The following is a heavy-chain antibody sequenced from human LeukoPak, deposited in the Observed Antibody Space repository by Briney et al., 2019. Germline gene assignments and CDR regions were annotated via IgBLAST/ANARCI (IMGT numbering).Heavy chain of an antibody. Sequence: GGSLRLSCAASGFTDSSNYMSWVRQAPGKGLEWVSVIYSGGSTYYADSVKGRFTISRDNSKNALYLQMNSLRAEDTAVYYCAREGYCSGGSCEYWGQGTLVTVSS. J-gene: IGHJ4*02. CDR2: IYSGGST. CDR3: AREGYCSGGSCEY. V-gene: IGHV3-53*01. CDR1: GFTDSSNY. D-gene: IGHD2-15*01.